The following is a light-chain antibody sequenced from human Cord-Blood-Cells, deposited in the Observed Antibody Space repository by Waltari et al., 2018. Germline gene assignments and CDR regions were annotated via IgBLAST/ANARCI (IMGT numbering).Light chain of an antibody. CDR2: EVS. Sequence: QSALTQPRSVSGSPGQSVTISCTGTSSDVGGYNYVSWDQQHPGKAPKLMVYEVSKRPSGVPDRFSGSKSVNTASLTIAGLQAEDEADYYCCSYAGSYTWVFGGGTKLTVL. V-gene: IGLV2-11*01. J-gene: IGLJ3*02. CDR1: SSDVGGYNY. CDR3: CSYAGSYTWV.